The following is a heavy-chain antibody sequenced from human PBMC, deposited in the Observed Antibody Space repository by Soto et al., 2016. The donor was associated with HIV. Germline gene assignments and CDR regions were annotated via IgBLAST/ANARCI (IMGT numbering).Heavy chain of an antibody. CDR1: GFTFASYT. Sequence: EAELLESGGGLVQPGGPLRVSCAVSGFTFASYTMTWVRQAPGKGLEWVSGIGGSGGSIYYADSVKGRFTISRDNSKNTLYLQMNSLRAEDTALYYCARARYCSGGSCFFDYWGQGTLVIVSS. J-gene: IGHJ4*02. CDR3: ARARYCSGGSCFFDY. D-gene: IGHD2-15*01. V-gene: IGHV3-23*01. CDR2: IGGSGGSI.